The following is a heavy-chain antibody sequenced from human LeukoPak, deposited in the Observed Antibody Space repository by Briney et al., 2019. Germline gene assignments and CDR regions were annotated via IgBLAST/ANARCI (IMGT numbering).Heavy chain of an antibody. D-gene: IGHD2-2*01. CDR2: IYTSGST. CDR3: ATIVVPAANDYFYMDV. J-gene: IGHJ6*03. Sequence: SETLSLTCTASGGSISSGSYYWTWIRQPAGKGLEWIGRIYTSGSTNYNPSLKSRVTISVDTSKNQFSLKLSSVTAADTAVYYCATIVVPAANDYFYMDVWGKGTTVTVSS. CDR1: GGSISSGSYY. V-gene: IGHV4-61*02.